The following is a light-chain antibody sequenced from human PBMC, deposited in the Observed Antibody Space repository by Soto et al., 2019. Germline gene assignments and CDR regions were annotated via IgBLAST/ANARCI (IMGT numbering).Light chain of an antibody. J-gene: IGKJ5*01. V-gene: IGKV3-11*01. Sequence: VLKQSPATLSLSPGERATLSCRASQSVSSYLAWYQQKPGQAPRLLIYDASNRATGIPARFSGSGSGTDSTLTISSLEPEDFAVYYCQQRSNWPITFGQGTRLEIK. CDR3: QQRSNWPIT. CDR2: DAS. CDR1: QSVSSY.